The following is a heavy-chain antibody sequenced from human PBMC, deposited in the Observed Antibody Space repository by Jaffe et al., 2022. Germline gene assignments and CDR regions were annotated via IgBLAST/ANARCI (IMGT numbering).Heavy chain of an antibody. J-gene: IGHJ3*02. CDR3: AKDDFVLLYAFDI. D-gene: IGHD3-10*01. CDR1: GFTFSSYG. CDR2: IRYDGSNK. V-gene: IGHV3-30*02. Sequence: QVQLVESGGGVVQPGGSLRLSCAASGFTFSSYGMHWVRQAPGKGLEWVAFIRYDGSNKYYADSVKGRFTISRDNSKNTLYLQMNSLRAEDTAVYYCAKDDFVLLYAFDIWGQGTMVTVSS.